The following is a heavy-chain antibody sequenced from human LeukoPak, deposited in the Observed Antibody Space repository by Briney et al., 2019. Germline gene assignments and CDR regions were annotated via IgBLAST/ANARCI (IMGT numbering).Heavy chain of an antibody. V-gene: IGHV4-59*01. J-gene: IGHJ4*02. CDR1: GGSISSYY. CDR3: ARGGGWLRYTNFDY. D-gene: IGHD5-12*01. Sequence: SETLSLTCTVSGGSISSYYWSWIRQPPGKGLEWIRYIYYSGSTNYNPSLKSRVTISVDTSKNQFSLKLSSVTAADTAVYYCARGGGWLRYTNFDYWGQGTLVTVSS. CDR2: IYYSGST.